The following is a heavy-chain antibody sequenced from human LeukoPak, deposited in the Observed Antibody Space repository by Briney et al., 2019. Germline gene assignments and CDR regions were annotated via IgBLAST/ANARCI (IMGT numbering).Heavy chain of an antibody. Sequence: SETLSLTCTVSGGSISSGGYYWSWIRQHPGKGLEWIGYIYYSGSTYYNPSLKSRVTISVDTSKNQFSLKLSSVTAADTAVYYCASSFYDSSGYFDYWGQGTLVTVSS. J-gene: IGHJ4*02. CDR3: ASSFYDSSGYFDY. CDR1: GGSISSGGYY. D-gene: IGHD3-22*01. V-gene: IGHV4-31*03. CDR2: IYYSGST.